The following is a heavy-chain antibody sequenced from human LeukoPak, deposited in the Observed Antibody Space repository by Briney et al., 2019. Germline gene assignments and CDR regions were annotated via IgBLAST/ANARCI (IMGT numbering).Heavy chain of an antibody. CDR3: ARLTLYYDFWSGYYKSYYFDY. CDR1: GGSFSGYY. Sequence: SETLSLTCAVYGGSFSGYYWSWIRQPPGKGLEWIGEINHSGSTNYNPSLKSRVTISVDTSKNQFSLKLSSVTAADTAVYYCARLTLYYDFWSGYYKSYYFDYWGRGTLVTVSS. V-gene: IGHV4-34*01. J-gene: IGHJ4*02. CDR2: INHSGST. D-gene: IGHD3-3*01.